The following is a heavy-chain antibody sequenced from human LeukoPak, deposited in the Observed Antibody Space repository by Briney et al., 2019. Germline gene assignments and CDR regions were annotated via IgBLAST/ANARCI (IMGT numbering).Heavy chain of an antibody. CDR2: FCLGRDT. CDR1: GDSVTNDFF. CDR3: ARWASISRQPGGFFDH. V-gene: IGHV4-38-2*02. D-gene: IGHD3-16*01. Sequence: SETLSLTCTVSGDSVTNDFFWGWVRQPPGKELEWIGSFCLGRDTYYRPSLKSRVTISVDTSKNQFSLNLNSVTAADTAVYYCARWASISRQPGGFFDHWGQGTLVTVP. J-gene: IGHJ4*02.